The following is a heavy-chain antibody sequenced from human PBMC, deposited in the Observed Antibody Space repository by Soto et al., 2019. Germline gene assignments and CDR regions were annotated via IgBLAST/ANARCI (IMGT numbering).Heavy chain of an antibody. D-gene: IGHD2-2*01. CDR3: AIRYCTTASCVREIDY. CDR2: INGRGGDT. CDR1: GFTFTNYA. V-gene: IGHV3-23*01. Sequence: EVQLLESGGGLVQPGGSLRLSCAASGFTFTNYAMNWVRQAPGKGLEWGSTINGRGGDTYYAVSIKGRFTISRDNSKSTLYRHINSQRAVDTAVYYCAIRYCTTASCVREIDYWGQGTLVTVSS. J-gene: IGHJ4*02.